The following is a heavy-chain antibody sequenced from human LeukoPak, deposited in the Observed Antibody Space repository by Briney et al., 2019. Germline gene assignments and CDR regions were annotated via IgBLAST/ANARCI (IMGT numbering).Heavy chain of an antibody. D-gene: IGHD3-22*01. Sequence: SETLSLTCTVSGGSISSGGYYWSWIRQHPGKGLEWIGYIYYSGSTYYNPSLKSRVTISVDTSKNQSSLKLSSVTAADTAVYYCARAWYYDSSGYYYDYWGQGTLVTVSS. V-gene: IGHV4-31*03. CDR1: GGSISSGGYY. J-gene: IGHJ4*02. CDR3: ARAWYYDSSGYYYDY. CDR2: IYYSGST.